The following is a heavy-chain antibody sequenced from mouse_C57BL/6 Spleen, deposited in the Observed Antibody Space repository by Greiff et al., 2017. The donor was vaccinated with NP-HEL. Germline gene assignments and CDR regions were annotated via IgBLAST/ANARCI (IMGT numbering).Heavy chain of an antibody. CDR2: IDPNSGGT. D-gene: IGHD1-1*01. CDR1: GYTFTSYW. J-gene: IGHJ3*01. V-gene: IGHV1-72*01. CDR3: ARGDYYGSSWFAY. Sequence: QVQLKQPGAELVKPGASVKLSCKASGYTFTSYWMHWVKQRPGRGLEWIGRIDPNSGGTTYNEKFKSKATLTVDKPSSTAYMQLSSLTSEDSAVYYCARGDYYGSSWFAYWGQGTLVTVSA.